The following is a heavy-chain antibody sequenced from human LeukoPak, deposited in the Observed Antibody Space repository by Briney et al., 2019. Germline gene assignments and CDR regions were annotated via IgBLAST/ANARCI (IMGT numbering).Heavy chain of an antibody. J-gene: IGHJ4*02. V-gene: IGHV3-21*01. D-gene: IGHD4-17*01. CDR2: ISSSSSYI. CDR3: ARVFNDYGDQGPQRDFDY. Sequence: PVGSLRLSCAASGFTFSSYSMNWVRQAPGKGLEWVSSISSSSSYIYYADSVKGRFTISRDNAKNSLYLQMNSLRAEDTAMYYCARVFNDYGDQGPQRDFDYWGQGTLVTVSS. CDR1: GFTFSSYS.